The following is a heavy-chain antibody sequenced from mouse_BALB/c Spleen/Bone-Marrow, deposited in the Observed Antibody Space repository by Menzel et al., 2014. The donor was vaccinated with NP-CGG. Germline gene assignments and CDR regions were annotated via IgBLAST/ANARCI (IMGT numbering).Heavy chain of an antibody. D-gene: IGHD1-3*01. V-gene: IGHV7-3*02. CDR1: GFTFTDYY. J-gene: IGHJ2*01. CDR2: IRNKANGYTT. CDR3: ARDKGSVSFDY. Sequence: EVKVVESGGGLVQPGGSLRLSCATSGFTFTDYYMNWVRQPPGKALEWLGFIRNKANGYTTEYSTSVKGRFTISRDNSQSILYLQMNTLRGEDSATYYCARDKGSVSFDYWGQGTTLTVSS.